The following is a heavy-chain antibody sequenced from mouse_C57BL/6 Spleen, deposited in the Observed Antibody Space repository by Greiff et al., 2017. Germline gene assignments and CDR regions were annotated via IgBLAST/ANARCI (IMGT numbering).Heavy chain of an antibody. CDR3: ASWHYYAMDY. Sequence: VKLLESGAELARPGASVKLSCKASGYTFTSYGISWVKQRTGQGLEWIGEIYPSSGNTYYNEKFKGKATLTADKSSSTAYMELRSLTSEDSAVYFCASWHYYAMDYWGQGTSVTVSS. CDR1: GYTFTSYG. CDR2: IYPSSGNT. V-gene: IGHV1-81*01. J-gene: IGHJ4*01.